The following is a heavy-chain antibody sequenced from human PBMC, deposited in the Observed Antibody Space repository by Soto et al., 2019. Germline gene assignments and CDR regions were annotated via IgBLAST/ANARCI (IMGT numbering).Heavy chain of an antibody. J-gene: IGHJ3*02. CDR1: GFTFSSYS. CDR2: ISSSSSYI. D-gene: IGHD1-1*01. Sequence: GGSLRLSCAASGFTFSSYSMNWVRQAPGKGLEWVSSISSSSSYIYYADSVKGRFTISRDNAKNSLYLQMNSLRAEDTAVYYCARDLNWNDALDAFDIWGQGTMVTVSS. CDR3: ARDLNWNDALDAFDI. V-gene: IGHV3-21*01.